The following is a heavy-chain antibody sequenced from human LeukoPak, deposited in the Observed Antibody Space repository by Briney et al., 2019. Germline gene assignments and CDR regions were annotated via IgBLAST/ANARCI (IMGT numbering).Heavy chain of an antibody. D-gene: IGHD3/OR15-3a*01. Sequence: PGGSLRLSCATSGFTFDDYAMSWVRQAPGKGLEWVSGINWSGDSSGYADSAKGRFTISRDNAKHSLFLQMTRLRAEDTALYFCARDKMNDFYDTTGYDCWGQGTLVTVSS. CDR3: ARDKMNDFYDTTGYDC. V-gene: IGHV3-20*04. CDR1: GFTFDDYA. J-gene: IGHJ4*02. CDR2: INWSGDSS.